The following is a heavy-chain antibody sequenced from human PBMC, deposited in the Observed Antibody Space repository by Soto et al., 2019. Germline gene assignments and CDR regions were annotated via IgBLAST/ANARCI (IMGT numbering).Heavy chain of an antibody. V-gene: IGHV3-49*03. CDR2: IRSKAYGGTT. Sequence: PGGSLRLSCTASGFHFGDYAMSWFRQAPGKGLEWVGFIRSKAYGGTTEYAASVKGRFTISRDDSKSIAYLQMNSLKTEDTAVYYCTREHTVTPNDYWGQGTLVTVSS. D-gene: IGHD4-4*01. CDR1: GFHFGDYA. J-gene: IGHJ4*02. CDR3: TREHTVTPNDY.